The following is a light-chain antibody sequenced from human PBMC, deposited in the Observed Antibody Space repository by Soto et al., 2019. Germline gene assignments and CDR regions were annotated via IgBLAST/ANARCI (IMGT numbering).Light chain of an antibody. J-gene: IGKJ1*01. V-gene: IGKV1-39*01. CDR2: DAS. CDR3: QQCYMGWT. CDR1: QSISNY. Sequence: DIQMTQSPSSLSASVGDRVTITCRASQSISNYLNWYQQKPGKAPKLLIYDASTLESGVPSRFSGTGSGTEFTFSITSLQPEDFGTYYCQQCYMGWTFGQGTKVDIK.